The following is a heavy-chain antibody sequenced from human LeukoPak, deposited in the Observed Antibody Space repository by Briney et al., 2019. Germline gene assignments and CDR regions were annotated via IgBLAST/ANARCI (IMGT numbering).Heavy chain of an antibody. V-gene: IGHV4-61*01. CDR2: IYYSGST. Sequence: SETLSLTCTVSGGSVSSGSYYWSWIRQPSGKGLEWIGYIYYSGSTNYNPSLKSRVTISVDTSKNQFSLKLSSVTAADTAVYYCAREGYYYYYGMDVWGQGTTVTVSS. CDR1: GGSVSSGSYY. CDR3: AREGYYYYYGMDV. J-gene: IGHJ6*02.